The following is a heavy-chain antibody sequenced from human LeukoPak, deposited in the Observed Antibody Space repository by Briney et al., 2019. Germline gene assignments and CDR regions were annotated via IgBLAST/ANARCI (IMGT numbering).Heavy chain of an antibody. CDR2: IYHSGST. Sequence: SETLSLTCTVSGYSISSGYYWGWIRQPPGKGLEWIGSIYHSGSTYYSPSLKSRVTISVDTSKNQFSLKLSSVTAADTAVYYCSRSPKIVVGAPDYWGQGTLVTVSS. J-gene: IGHJ4*02. CDR3: SRSPKIVVGAPDY. V-gene: IGHV4-38-2*02. CDR1: GYSISSGYY. D-gene: IGHD3-22*01.